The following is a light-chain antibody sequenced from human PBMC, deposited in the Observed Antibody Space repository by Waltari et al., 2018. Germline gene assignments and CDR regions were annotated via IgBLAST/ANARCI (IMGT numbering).Light chain of an antibody. Sequence: EVVLPQSPGTLSSSPAERATLSCRASQSVASNYLAWYKHKPGQAPRHLIYDASNRATGIPERFSGSGAGTDFTLTISRLEPEDFAVYACQQYGNSPATFGQGTKVEMK. J-gene: IGKJ1*01. CDR1: QSVASNY. V-gene: IGKV3-20*01. CDR2: DAS. CDR3: QQYGNSPAT.